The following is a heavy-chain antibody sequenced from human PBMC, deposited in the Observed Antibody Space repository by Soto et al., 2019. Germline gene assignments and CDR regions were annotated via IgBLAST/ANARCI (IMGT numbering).Heavy chain of an antibody. CDR1: GGSISSGGYS. Sequence: QLLLQESGSGLVKPSQTLSLTCAVSGGSISSGGYSWSWIRQPPGKGLDWIGYIYHSGSTYYNPSLKSRVTISVDRSKNQFSLKLSSVTAADTAVYYCARVPGPWGQGTLVTVSS. J-gene: IGHJ5*02. V-gene: IGHV4-30-2*01. CDR3: ARVPGP. CDR2: IYHSGST.